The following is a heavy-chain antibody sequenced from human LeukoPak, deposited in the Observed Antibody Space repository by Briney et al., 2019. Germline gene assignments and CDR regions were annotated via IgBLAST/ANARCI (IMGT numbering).Heavy chain of an antibody. CDR1: GFTFSSYA. V-gene: IGHV3-23*01. Sequence: GGSLRLSCAASGFTFSSYAMSWVRQAPGKGLEWVSAISPTGNSIYNADSVKGRFTISRDNSKNTLYLHMNSLRSEDTAVYYCAKKSGTYYAFDIWGQGTMVTVSS. J-gene: IGHJ3*02. CDR3: AKKSGTYYAFDI. CDR2: ISPTGNSI. D-gene: IGHD1-26*01.